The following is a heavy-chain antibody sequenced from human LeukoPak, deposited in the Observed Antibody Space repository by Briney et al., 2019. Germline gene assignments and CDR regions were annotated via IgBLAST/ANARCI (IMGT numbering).Heavy chain of an antibody. J-gene: IGHJ4*02. D-gene: IGHD3-16*01. V-gene: IGHV3-11*04. CDR1: GFNFGDYF. CDR3: ARDGGNYFDY. CDR2: INGPSDNI. Sequence: PGGSLRLSCAASGFNFGDYFMSWIRQAPGKGLEWVAFINGPSDNICYADSVEGRFTISRDSSKNTLFLQMNSLRAEDTAQYYCARDGGNYFDYWSQGILVTVSS.